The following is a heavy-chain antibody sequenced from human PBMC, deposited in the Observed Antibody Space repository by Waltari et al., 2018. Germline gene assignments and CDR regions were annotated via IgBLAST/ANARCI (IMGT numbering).Heavy chain of an antibody. V-gene: IGHV3-9*01. CDR1: GFTFDDYA. D-gene: IGHD5-18*01. CDR2: FSWNSGSI. Sequence: EVQLVESGGGLVQPGRSLRLSCAASGFTFDDYAMHWVRQAPGKGREWVSGFSWNSGSIGYADSVKGRFTISRDNAKNSLYLQMNSLRAEDTALYYCAKRGYSEYYFDYWGQGTLVTVSS. CDR3: AKRGYSEYYFDY. J-gene: IGHJ4*02.